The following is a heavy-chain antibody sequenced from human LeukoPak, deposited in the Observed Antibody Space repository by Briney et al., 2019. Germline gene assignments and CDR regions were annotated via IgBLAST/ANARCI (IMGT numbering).Heavy chain of an antibody. Sequence: GGSLRLSCAASGFTFSDYYMSWIRQSPGKGMGWVSYISSSGSTIYYADSVKSRFTISRDNAKNSLYLQMNSLRAEDTAVYYCARGIDSSSWDDAFDIWGQGTMVTVSS. CDR3: ARGIDSSSWDDAFDI. J-gene: IGHJ3*02. CDR2: ISSSGSTI. CDR1: GFTFSDYY. V-gene: IGHV3-11*04. D-gene: IGHD6-13*01.